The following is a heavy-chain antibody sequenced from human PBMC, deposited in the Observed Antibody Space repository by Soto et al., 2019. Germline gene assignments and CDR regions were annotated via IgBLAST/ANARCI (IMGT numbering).Heavy chain of an antibody. CDR3: TKEYIVGTTWGYFES. V-gene: IGHV3-30*18. CDR1: GFIFSTYG. Sequence: QVQLVQSGGGVVQPGRSLRLSCVASGFIFSTYGMHWVHQVPGKGLEWVAHISYDGSNEYYADSVKGRFTVSRDNAKNTLDLQMNGLKTEDTALYYCTKEYIVGTTWGYFESWGQGALVIVSS. CDR2: ISYDGSNE. J-gene: IGHJ4*02. D-gene: IGHD1-1*01.